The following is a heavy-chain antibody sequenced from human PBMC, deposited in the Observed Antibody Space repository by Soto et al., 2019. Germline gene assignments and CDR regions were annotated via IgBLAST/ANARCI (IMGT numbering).Heavy chain of an antibody. J-gene: IGHJ4*02. CDR2: IYYGWLT. CDR3: AREIECYHSGGYYSYSFDS. Sequence: SETLSLTCTVSGASLDSTNYYWIWIRQPPGQGLEWIGYIYYGWLTYYNPSLKSPLTMSRDTSKNHFSLMLTPVTAADTAVYFCAREIECYHSGGYYSYSFDSWREGTLVSVSS. V-gene: IGHV4-30-4*01. D-gene: IGHD3-22*01. CDR1: GASLDSTNYY.